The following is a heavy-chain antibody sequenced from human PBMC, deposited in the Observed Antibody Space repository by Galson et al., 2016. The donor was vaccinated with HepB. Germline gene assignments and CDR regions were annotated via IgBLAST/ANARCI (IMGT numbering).Heavy chain of an antibody. CDR3: AKDVEKYYDLWSGCDY. CDR2: ISYDGINE. D-gene: IGHD3-3*01. V-gene: IGHV3-30*18. Sequence: LRLSCAVSGFNFRSYWMSWVRQAPGKGLEWVAVISYDGINEYFADSVEGRFTISRDNSKNTLYLQMNSLRGEDTAVYYCAKDVEKYYDLWSGCDYWGQGTLVPVSS. J-gene: IGHJ4*02. CDR1: GFNFRSYW.